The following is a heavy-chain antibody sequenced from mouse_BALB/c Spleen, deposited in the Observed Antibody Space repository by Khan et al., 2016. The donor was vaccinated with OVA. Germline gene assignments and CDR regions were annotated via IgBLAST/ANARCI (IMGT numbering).Heavy chain of an antibody. CDR1: GYSFTLYY. CDR2: VNPNTGGT. Sequence: VQLQQSGPDLVKPGASVKISCKASGYSFTLYYMTWVRQSHGKSLEWIGRVNPNTGGTDYNQDFKGKAILTVDKSSNPAYMEFLSLTSEDSAVYYCERGYDFFAYWGQGTLVTVSA. V-gene: IGHV1-26*01. J-gene: IGHJ3*01. CDR3: ERGYDFFAY. D-gene: IGHD2-2*01.